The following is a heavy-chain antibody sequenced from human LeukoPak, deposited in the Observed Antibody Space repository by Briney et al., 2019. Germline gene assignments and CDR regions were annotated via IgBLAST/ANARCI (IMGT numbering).Heavy chain of an antibody. CDR3: ARDTVTMVRGGHTEIDY. D-gene: IGHD3-10*01. CDR1: GYTFTSYY. CDR2: INPSGGST. J-gene: IGHJ4*02. Sequence: ASVKVSCKASGYTFTSYYMHWVRQAPGQGLEWMGIINPSGGSTSYAQKFQGRVTMTRDTSISTAYMELSRLRSDDTAVYYCARDTVTMVRGGHTEIDYWGQGTLVTVSS. V-gene: IGHV1-46*01.